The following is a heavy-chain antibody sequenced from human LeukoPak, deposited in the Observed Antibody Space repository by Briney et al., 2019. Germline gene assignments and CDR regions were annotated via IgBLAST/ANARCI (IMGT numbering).Heavy chain of an antibody. Sequence: PSETLSLTCTVSGGSISGSYWSWIRQPAGKVLAWIGRIYSSGSTNYHPSLKSRVTMSVDTSKNQFSLKLSSVTAADTAMYFCARDRIGGYASGNYFVVWGKGTTVTVSS. CDR2: IYSSGST. CDR3: ARDRIGGYASGNYFVV. J-gene: IGHJ6*04. CDR1: GGSISGSY. V-gene: IGHV4-4*07. D-gene: IGHD3-10*01.